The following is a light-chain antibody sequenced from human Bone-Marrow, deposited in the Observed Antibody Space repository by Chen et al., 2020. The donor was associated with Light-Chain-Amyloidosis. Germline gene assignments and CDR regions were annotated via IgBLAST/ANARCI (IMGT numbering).Light chain of an antibody. CDR2: YDS. V-gene: IGLV3-21*04. CDR1: HIGSQT. Sequence: YVLTQPPSVSVARGKTARITCGGNHIGSQTVHWYQQKPGQAPVLGIYYDSDRPSGIPERFSGSKSGNTATLTISRVEAGDEADYYCQVWDSSSDHVVFGGGTKLTVL. CDR3: QVWDSSSDHVV. J-gene: IGLJ2*01.